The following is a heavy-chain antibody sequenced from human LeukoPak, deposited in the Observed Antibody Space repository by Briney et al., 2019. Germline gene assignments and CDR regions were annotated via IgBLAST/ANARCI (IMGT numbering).Heavy chain of an antibody. D-gene: IGHD1-14*01. J-gene: IGHJ3*02. CDR1: GYTFTGYY. CDR2: INPNSGGT. Sequence: ASVKVSCKTSGYTFTGYYIHWVRQAPGQGLQWLGWINPNSGGTNYAQNFQGRVTVTRDTSTATAYMELRWLSSDDTAVYYCARDLFTRKTLGNWDSRAFHIWGQGTMVTVSS. CDR3: ARDLFTRKTLGNWDSRAFHI. V-gene: IGHV1-2*02.